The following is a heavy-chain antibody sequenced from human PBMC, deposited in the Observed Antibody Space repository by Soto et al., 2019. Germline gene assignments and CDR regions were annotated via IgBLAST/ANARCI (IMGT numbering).Heavy chain of an antibody. V-gene: IGHV2-70*11. CDR1: GFSLSTSGQC. CDR3: ARTTGGSSSPLVYFDY. J-gene: IGHJ4*02. Sequence: SGPTLVNPTQTLRLTCTFSGFSLSTSGQCVSWIRQPPGKALEWLARIDWDDDKYYSTSLETRLTISKDTSKDQVVLTMTNMDPVDTATYYCARTTGGSSSPLVYFDYWGQGTLVTVSS. D-gene: IGHD6-13*01. CDR2: IDWDDDK.